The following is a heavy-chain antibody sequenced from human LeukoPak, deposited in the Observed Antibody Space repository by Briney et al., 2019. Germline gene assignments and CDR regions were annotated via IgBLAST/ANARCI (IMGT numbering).Heavy chain of an antibody. CDR2: IYPGDSDT. D-gene: IGHD2-2*01. Sequence: GESLKISCKGSGYSFTSYWIGWVRQMPGKGLERMGIIYPGDSDTRYSPSFQGQVTISADKSISTAYLQWSSLKASDTAMYYCARGVVVPADLFDYWGQGTLVTVSS. J-gene: IGHJ4*02. CDR3: ARGVVVPADLFDY. CDR1: GYSFTSYW. V-gene: IGHV5-51*01.